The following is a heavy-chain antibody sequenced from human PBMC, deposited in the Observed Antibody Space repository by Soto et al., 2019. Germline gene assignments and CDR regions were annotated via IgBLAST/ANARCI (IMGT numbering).Heavy chain of an antibody. V-gene: IGHV1-2*02. CDR3: ARDQGRGITMVRGARPNYYYYYGMDV. Sequence: GASVKVSCKASGYTFTGYYMHWVRQAPGQGLEWMGWINPNSGGTNYAQKFQGRVTMTRDTSISTAYMELSRLRSGDTAVYYCARDQGRGITMVRGARPNYYYYYGMDVWGQGTTVTVSS. CDR1: GYTFTGYY. D-gene: IGHD3-10*01. CDR2: INPNSGGT. J-gene: IGHJ6*02.